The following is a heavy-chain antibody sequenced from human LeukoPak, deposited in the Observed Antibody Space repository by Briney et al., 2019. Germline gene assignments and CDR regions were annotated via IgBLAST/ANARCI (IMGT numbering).Heavy chain of an antibody. V-gene: IGHV4-59*01. CDR3: ARGGGYNEDLDY. D-gene: IGHD5-24*01. J-gene: IGHJ4*02. Sequence: SETLSLTCTVSGGSISSYYWSWIRQPPGKGLEWIGYIYYSGSTNYNPSLKSRVTISVDTSKNQFSLKLSSVTAADTAVYYCARGGGYNEDLDYWGQGTLVTVSS. CDR2: IYYSGST. CDR1: GGSISSYY.